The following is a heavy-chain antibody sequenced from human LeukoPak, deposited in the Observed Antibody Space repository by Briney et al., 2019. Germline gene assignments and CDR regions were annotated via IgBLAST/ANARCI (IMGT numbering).Heavy chain of an antibody. J-gene: IGHJ6*03. CDR1: GFTFSDYY. D-gene: IGHD3-22*01. CDR3: ARDRRRYYDSSGYYYYYYMDV. Sequence: GGSLRLSCAASGFTFSDYYMSWIRQAPGKGLEWVSYISSSGSTIYYADSVKGRFTISRDNAKNSLYLQMNSLRAEDTAVYYCARDRRRYYDSSGYYYYYYMDVWGKGTTVTVSS. V-gene: IGHV3-11*01. CDR2: ISSSGSTI.